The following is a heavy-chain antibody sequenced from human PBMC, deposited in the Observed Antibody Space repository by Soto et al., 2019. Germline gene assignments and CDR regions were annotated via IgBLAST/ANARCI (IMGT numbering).Heavy chain of an antibody. V-gene: IGHV3-53*01. CDR1: GFTVSSNY. J-gene: IGHJ4*02. Sequence: PGGSLRLSCAASGFTVSSNYMSWVRQAPGKGLEWVSVIYSGGSTYYADSVKGRFTISRDNSKNTLYLQMNSLRAEDTAVYYCAKYPGSTILEAPDYWGQGTLVTVSS. CDR3: AKYPGSTILEAPDY. D-gene: IGHD5-12*01. CDR2: IYSGGST.